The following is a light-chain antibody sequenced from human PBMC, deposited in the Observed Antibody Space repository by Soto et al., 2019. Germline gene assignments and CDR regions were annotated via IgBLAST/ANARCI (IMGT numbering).Light chain of an antibody. J-gene: IGKJ5*01. CDR1: ESVSGN. V-gene: IGKV3-15*01. Sequence: EIVMTQSPATLSVSPGERATLSCRASESVSGNLAWYQQKPGQAPRLLIYDTASRATAIPARFSGSGSGTEFTLTISSLQSEDFAVYYCQQYSKWPTFGQGTLLEIK. CDR3: QQYSKWPT. CDR2: DTA.